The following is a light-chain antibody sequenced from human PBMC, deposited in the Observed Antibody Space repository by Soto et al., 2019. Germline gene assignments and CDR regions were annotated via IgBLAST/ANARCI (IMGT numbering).Light chain of an antibody. CDR3: SSYAGSSVV. Sequence: QSALTQPPSASGSPGQSVTISCTGTSSDVGSYNLVSWNQQHPGKAPKVMIYGVSQRPSGVPDRFSGSKSGNTASLTVSGLQAEDEADYYCSSYAGSSVVFGAGTQLTVL. J-gene: IGLJ2*01. CDR1: SSDVGSYNL. CDR2: GVS. V-gene: IGLV2-8*01.